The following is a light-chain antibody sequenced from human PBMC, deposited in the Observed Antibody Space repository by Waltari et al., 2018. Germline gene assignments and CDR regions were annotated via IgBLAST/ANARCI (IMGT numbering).Light chain of an antibody. V-gene: IGLV8-61*01. J-gene: IGLJ3*02. CDR1: SGSVSSTSY. Sequence: QTVVTQEPSLSVSPGGTVTLTCALSSGSVSSTSYPTWYQQTPGQPPRTLVYKGTSRSSGVPDRFSGSILGNTAALTITGAQAEDESDYYCSMYMGSGIWVFGGGTKLTVL. CDR2: KGT. CDR3: SMYMGSGIWV.